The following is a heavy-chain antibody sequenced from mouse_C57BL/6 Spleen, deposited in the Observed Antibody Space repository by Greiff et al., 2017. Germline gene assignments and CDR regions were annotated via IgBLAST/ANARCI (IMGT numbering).Heavy chain of an antibody. D-gene: IGHD1-1*01. Sequence: EVMLVESGGGLVKPGGSLKLSCAASGFTFSDYGMHWVRQAPEKGLEWVAYISSGSSTIYYADTVKGRFTISRDNAKNTLFLQMTSLRSEDTAMYYCAREIYYYGSIRYFDVWGTGTTVTVSS. CDR3: AREIYYYGSIRYFDV. J-gene: IGHJ1*03. V-gene: IGHV5-17*01. CDR1: GFTFSDYG. CDR2: ISSGSSTI.